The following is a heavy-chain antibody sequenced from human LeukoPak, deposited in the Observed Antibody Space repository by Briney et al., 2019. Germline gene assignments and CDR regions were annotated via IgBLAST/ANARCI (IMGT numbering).Heavy chain of an antibody. CDR1: GGSISSYC. J-gene: IGHJ4*02. Sequence: SETLSLTRTVSGGSISSYCWSWIRQPPGKGLEWIGYIYYSGSTNYNPSLKSRVTISVDTSKNQFSLKLSSVTAADTAVYYCARHMGLGYSYGYPYFAYWGQGTLVTVSS. CDR3: ARHMGLGYSYGYPYFAY. D-gene: IGHD5-18*01. V-gene: IGHV4-59*08. CDR2: IYYSGST.